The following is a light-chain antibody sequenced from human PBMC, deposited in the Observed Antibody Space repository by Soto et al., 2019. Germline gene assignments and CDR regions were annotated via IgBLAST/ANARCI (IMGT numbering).Light chain of an antibody. J-gene: IGKJ4*01. CDR2: GAS. Sequence: EIVMTQSPATLSVALGERVTLSCRASQGVSRKLAWYQHKSGQAPRLLISGASTGATGIPARFSGSGSGTEFTLTISSLQSEDCAIYYCQQYHTWPITFGGGTKVDIK. V-gene: IGKV3-15*01. CDR1: QGVSRK. CDR3: QQYHTWPIT.